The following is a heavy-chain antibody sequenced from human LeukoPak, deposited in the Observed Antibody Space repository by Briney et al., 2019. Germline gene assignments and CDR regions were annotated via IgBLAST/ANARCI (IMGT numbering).Heavy chain of an antibody. CDR3: AMLRRQADYFDY. CDR1: GGSISSSSYY. CDR2: IYYSGSN. J-gene: IGHJ4*02. Sequence: SETLSLTCTVSGGSISSSSYYWGWIRQPPGKGLEWIGSIYYSGSNYYNPSLKSRVTLSVDTSKTQFSLRLSSVTAADTAVYCCAMLRRQADYFDYWGQGTLVTVSS. D-gene: IGHD6-25*01. V-gene: IGHV4-39*01.